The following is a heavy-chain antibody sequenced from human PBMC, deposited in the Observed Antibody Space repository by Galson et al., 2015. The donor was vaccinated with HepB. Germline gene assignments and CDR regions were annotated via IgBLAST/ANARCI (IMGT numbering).Heavy chain of an antibody. J-gene: IGHJ4*02. CDR1: GFSFSSYW. CDR3: ARGGPYYNTLTGLYNGRFDY. D-gene: IGHD3-9*01. Sequence: SLRLSCAASGFSFSSYWMSWVRQTPGKGLEWVANINRDGSEKYYVDSVKGRFTIFRDNAKNSLFLQTDSLRGEDTAVYYCARGGPYYNTLTGLYNGRFDYWGQGTLVTVSS. V-gene: IGHV3-7*01. CDR2: INRDGSEK.